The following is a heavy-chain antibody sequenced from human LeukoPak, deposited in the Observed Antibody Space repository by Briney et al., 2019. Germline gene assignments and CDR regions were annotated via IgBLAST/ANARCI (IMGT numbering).Heavy chain of an antibody. CDR2: ISYDESKK. V-gene: IGHV3-30*02. J-gene: IGHJ4*02. D-gene: IGHD4-23*01. CDR3: GKDHGGSFDY. Sequence: GGSLRLSRGASGFTLSGYGMHWVPGPPSRGLVWAAFISYDESKKYYANSVKGRFTISRDNSKNTLYLQMNPRGAEDTAVYYCGKDHGGSFDYWGEGTLVTVSS. CDR1: GFTLSGYG.